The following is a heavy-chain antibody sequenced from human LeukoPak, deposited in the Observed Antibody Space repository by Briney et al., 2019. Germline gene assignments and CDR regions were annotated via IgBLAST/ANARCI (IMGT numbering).Heavy chain of an antibody. V-gene: IGHV1-2*02. J-gene: IGHJ4*02. Sequence: ASVKVSCKASGYTFTGYYIHWVRQAPGQGLEWMGRIHPNSGGPKYAQKFQGRVTLARDTSISTAYMELSRLRSDDTAVYYCARDWSRGYWGQGTLVTVSS. CDR1: GYTFTGYY. CDR3: ARDWSRGY. D-gene: IGHD2-8*02. CDR2: IHPNSGGP.